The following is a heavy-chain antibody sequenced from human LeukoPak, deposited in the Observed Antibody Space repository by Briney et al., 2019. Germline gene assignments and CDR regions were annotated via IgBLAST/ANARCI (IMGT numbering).Heavy chain of an antibody. CDR3: ASPYAPLGYGMDV. V-gene: IGHV4-39*07. D-gene: IGHD2-2*01. Sequence: SETLSLTCTVSGGSISSTSYYWGWLRQPPGKGLEWIGSIFYSGSTYYNPSLKSRVTISVDTSKNQFSLKLSSVTAADTAVYYCASPYAPLGYGMDVWGQGTTVTVSS. CDR2: IFYSGST. J-gene: IGHJ6*02. CDR1: GGSISSTSYY.